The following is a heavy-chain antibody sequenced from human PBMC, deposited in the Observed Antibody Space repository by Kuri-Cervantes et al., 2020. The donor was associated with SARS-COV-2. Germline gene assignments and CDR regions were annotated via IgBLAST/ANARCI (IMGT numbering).Heavy chain of an antibody. J-gene: IGHJ6*03. CDR1: GGTFSSYA. CDR3: GRMTTGDYIDV. CDR2: IIPIFGTA. V-gene: IGHV1-69*05. Sequence: SVKVSCKASGGTFSSYAISWVRQAPGQGLEWMGGIIPIFGTAIYAQRFQGRVTITTDESTSTAYMELGSLRSEDTAVYYCGRMTTGDYIDVWGKGTTVTVSS. D-gene: IGHD1-1*01.